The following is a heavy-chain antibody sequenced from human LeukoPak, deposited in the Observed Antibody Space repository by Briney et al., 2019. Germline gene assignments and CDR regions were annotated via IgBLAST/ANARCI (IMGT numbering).Heavy chain of an antibody. CDR1: GFTFSSYS. CDR2: ISSSSSYI. D-gene: IGHD6-13*01. CDR3: ARDISSSLSH. Sequence: GGSLRLSCAASGFTFSSYSMNWVRQAPGKGLEWVSSISSSSSYIYYAGSVKGRFTISRDNAKNSLYLQMNSLRAEDTAVYYCARDISSSLSHWGQGTLVTVSS. V-gene: IGHV3-21*01. J-gene: IGHJ4*02.